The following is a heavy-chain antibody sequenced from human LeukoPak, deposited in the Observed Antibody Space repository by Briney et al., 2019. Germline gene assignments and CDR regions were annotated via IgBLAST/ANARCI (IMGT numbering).Heavy chain of an antibody. Sequence: ASVKVSCKASGYTFTSYGISWVRQAPGQGLEWMGWISAYNGNTNYAQKLQGRVTMTTDTSTSTAYMELRNLRSDDTAVYYCARVPNRFFYYYYMDVWGKGTTVTVSS. CDR3: ARVPNRFFYYYYMDV. D-gene: IGHD3-10*01. CDR2: ISAYNGNT. V-gene: IGHV1-18*01. CDR1: GYTFTSYG. J-gene: IGHJ6*03.